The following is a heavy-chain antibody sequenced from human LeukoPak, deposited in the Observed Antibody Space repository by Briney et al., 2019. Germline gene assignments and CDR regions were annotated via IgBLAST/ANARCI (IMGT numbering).Heavy chain of an antibody. J-gene: IGHJ6*03. CDR3: ARGGTGSYYYYYMDV. V-gene: IGHV4-4*02. CDR2: IYHSGST. Sequence: SGTLSLTCAVSGGSISSSNWWSWVRPPPGKGLEWIGEIYHSGSTNYNPSLKSRVTISVDKSKNQFSLKLSSVTAADTAVYYCARGGTGSYYYYYMDVWGRGTTVTISS. D-gene: IGHD3-9*01. CDR1: GGSISSSNW.